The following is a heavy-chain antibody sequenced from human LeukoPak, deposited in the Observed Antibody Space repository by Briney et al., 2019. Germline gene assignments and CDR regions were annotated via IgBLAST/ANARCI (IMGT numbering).Heavy chain of an antibody. CDR1: GFTFSSYG. J-gene: IGHJ4*02. CDR3: ARPFRITYYGFVYPPGF. CDR2: IKQDGSEK. D-gene: IGHD3-10*01. V-gene: IGHV3-7*01. Sequence: PGGSLRLSCAASGFTFSSYGMSWVRQAPGKGLEWVANIKQDGSEKYYVDSVKGRFTISRDNAKNSLYLQMNSLRAEDTAVYYCARPFRITYYGFVYPPGFWGQGTLVTVSS.